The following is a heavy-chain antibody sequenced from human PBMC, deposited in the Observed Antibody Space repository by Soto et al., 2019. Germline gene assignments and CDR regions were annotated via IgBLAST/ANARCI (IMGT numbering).Heavy chain of an antibody. V-gene: IGHV4-61*01. J-gene: IGHJ6*02. CDR1: GGSVSSGSYY. CDR2: IYYSGST. Sequence: QVQLQESGPGLVKPSETLSLTCTVSGGSVSSGSYYWSWIRQPPGKGLEWIGYIYYSGSTNYNPSLKRRVTISVDTSKNQFSLKLSSVTAADTAVYYCARDVIGWNRYNYYYYGMDVWGQGTTVTVSS. D-gene: IGHD1-1*01. CDR3: ARDVIGWNRYNYYYYGMDV.